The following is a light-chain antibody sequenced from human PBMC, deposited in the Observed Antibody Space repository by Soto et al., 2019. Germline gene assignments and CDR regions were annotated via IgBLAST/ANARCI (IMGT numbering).Light chain of an antibody. CDR2: ENN. Sequence: QSVLTQPPSVSAAPGQTVTISCSGSNSNIGNNYVSWYQQLPGTAPKLLIFENNKRPSGIPDRFSGSKSGTSATLGITGLQTGDEADYYCGTWDSSLSGGVFGTGTKVTVL. J-gene: IGLJ1*01. CDR1: NSNIGNNY. V-gene: IGLV1-51*02. CDR3: GTWDSSLSGGV.